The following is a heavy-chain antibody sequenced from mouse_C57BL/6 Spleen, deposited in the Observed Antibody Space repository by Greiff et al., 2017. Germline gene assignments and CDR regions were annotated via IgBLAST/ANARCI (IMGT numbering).Heavy chain of an antibody. CDR3: ARGDYYGSSSHAY. V-gene: IGHV1-4*01. Sequence: VQLQQSGADLARPGASVKMSCKASGYTFPSYTMHWVNQSPGKGLEWIGYINTSSGYTKYNQKIKDKGILTADKTTSTAYMQLSSLTSEDAAVYYGARGDYYGSSSHAYWGQGTLVTVSA. CDR2: INTSSGYT. CDR1: GYTFPSYT. D-gene: IGHD1-1*01. J-gene: IGHJ3*01.